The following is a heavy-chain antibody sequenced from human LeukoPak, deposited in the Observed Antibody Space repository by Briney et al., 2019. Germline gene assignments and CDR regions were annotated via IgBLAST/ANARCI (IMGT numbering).Heavy chain of an antibody. V-gene: IGHV4-59*01. CDR3: ARDSDYGDYLGGFDY. Sequence: PSETLSLTCTVSGGSISSYYWSWIRQPPGKGLEWSGSIYYSGSTNYNPSLKSRVTISVDTSKNQFSLKLSSVTAADTAVYYCARDSDYGDYLGGFDYWRQGTLVTVSS. CDR1: GGSISSYY. J-gene: IGHJ4*02. D-gene: IGHD4-17*01. CDR2: IYYSGST.